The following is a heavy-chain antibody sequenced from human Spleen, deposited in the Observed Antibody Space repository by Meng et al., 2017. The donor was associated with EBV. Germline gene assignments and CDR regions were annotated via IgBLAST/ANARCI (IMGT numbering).Heavy chain of an antibody. J-gene: IGHJ4*02. CDR2: IIPNSGGT. CDR3: ARDRAVGSTLFSFDQ. D-gene: IGHD1-26*01. Sequence: VESGAELKKPGGYMVVSRKDLWYAFTGYNINLVRQAPGQGPEWMGRIIPNSGGTNYAQNFQGRVTMTRDTSISTAYMELISLTSDDTAVYYCARDRAVGSTLFSFDQWGQGTLVTVSS. V-gene: IGHV1-2*06. CDR1: WYAFTGYN.